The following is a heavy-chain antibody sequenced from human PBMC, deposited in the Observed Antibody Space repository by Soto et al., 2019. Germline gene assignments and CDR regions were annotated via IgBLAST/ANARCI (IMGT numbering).Heavy chain of an antibody. CDR2: IYPGDSDT. V-gene: IGHV5-51*01. Sequence: GESLKISCKGSGYSFTSYWIGWVRQMPGKGLEWMGIIYPGDSDTRYSPSFQGQVTISADKSISTAYLQWSSLKASDTAMYYCARGRTYQYCSSTSCPYYFDYWGQGTLVTVSS. CDR3: ARGRTYQYCSSTSCPYYFDY. J-gene: IGHJ4*02. CDR1: GYSFTSYW. D-gene: IGHD2-2*01.